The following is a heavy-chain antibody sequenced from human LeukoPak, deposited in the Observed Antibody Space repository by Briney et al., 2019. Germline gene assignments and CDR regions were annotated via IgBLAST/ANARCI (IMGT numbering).Heavy chain of an antibody. CDR3: ARVEDSSGYMFDP. CDR1: GGTFSSYA. Sequence: SVKVSCKASGGTFSSYAISWVRQTPGQGLEWMGRIIPILGIANYAQKFQGRVTITADKSTSTAYMELSSLRSEDTAVYYCARVEDSSGYMFDPWGQGTLVTVSS. J-gene: IGHJ5*02. D-gene: IGHD3-22*01. V-gene: IGHV1-69*04. CDR2: IIPILGIA.